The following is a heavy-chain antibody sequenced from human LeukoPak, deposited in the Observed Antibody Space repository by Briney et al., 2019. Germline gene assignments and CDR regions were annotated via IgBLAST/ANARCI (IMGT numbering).Heavy chain of an antibody. CDR2: INPNSGGT. CDR1: GYTFTGYY. V-gene: IGHV1-2*02. CDR3: ARDWRMMYCSGGSCYGLDY. D-gene: IGHD2-15*01. J-gene: IGHJ4*02. Sequence: GASGRVSCKAAGYTFTGYYMNWVRQARGQGLEWMGWINPNSGGTNYAQKFQGRVTMTRDTSISTAYMELSRLRSDDTAVYYCARDWRMMYCSGGSCYGLDYWGQGTLVTVSS.